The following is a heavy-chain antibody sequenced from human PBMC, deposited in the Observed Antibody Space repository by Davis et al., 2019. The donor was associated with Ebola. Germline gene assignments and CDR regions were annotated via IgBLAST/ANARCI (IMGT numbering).Heavy chain of an antibody. CDR3: ARFYSSSSRGFDY. CDR1: GGSISSSSYY. CDR2: IYYSGST. Sequence: SETLSLTCTVSGGSISSSSYYWGWIRQPPGKGLEWIGSIYYSGSTNYNPSLKSRVTISVDTSKNQFSLKLSSVTAADTAVYYCARFYSSSSRGFDYWGQGTLVTVSS. V-gene: IGHV4-39*07. J-gene: IGHJ4*02. D-gene: IGHD6-13*01.